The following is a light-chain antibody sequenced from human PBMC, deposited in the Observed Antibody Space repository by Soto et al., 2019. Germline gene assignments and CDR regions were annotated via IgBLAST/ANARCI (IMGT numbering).Light chain of an antibody. J-gene: IGKJ4*01. CDR2: DVS. Sequence: DIQMTQSPPTLSASVGARVTITCRASQTISTWMAWYQQKPGKAPKLLIYDVSTLESGLPSRFSGSGSGTEFILTISSLQPEDFATYYCQQYDSHPFTFGRGTKVDI. CDR1: QTISTW. CDR3: QQYDSHPFT. V-gene: IGKV1-5*01.